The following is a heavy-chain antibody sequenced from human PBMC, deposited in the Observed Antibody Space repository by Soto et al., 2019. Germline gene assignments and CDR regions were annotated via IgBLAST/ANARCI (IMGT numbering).Heavy chain of an antibody. V-gene: IGHV1-8*01. Sequence: QVQLVHSGAEVKKPGASVKVSCKASGYTFITNDINWVRRASGQGLEWMGWMKPSTGDSGSDPDIQGRITMTRDTATSTADMELSSLKFEATAVYYCARGGPAAGFDLWGQGSLVTVSS. D-gene: IGHD6-13*01. CDR1: GYTFITND. CDR3: ARGGPAAGFDL. J-gene: IGHJ5*02. CDR2: MKPSTGDS.